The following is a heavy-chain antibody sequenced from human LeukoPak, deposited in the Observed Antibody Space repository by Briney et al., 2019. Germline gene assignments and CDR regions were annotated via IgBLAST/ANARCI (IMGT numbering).Heavy chain of an antibody. CDR3: AKIEGSAISF. CDR1: GYTFTDYY. D-gene: IGHD3-3*01. Sequence: GASVKVSCKASGYTFTDYYIHWVRQAPGQGLEWMGYISPKSGGTRYAQKFQGRFTMTRDTSINTAYMELSRLRSDDTALYYCAKIEGSAISFWGQGTLVTVSS. CDR2: ISPKSGGT. V-gene: IGHV1-2*02. J-gene: IGHJ4*02.